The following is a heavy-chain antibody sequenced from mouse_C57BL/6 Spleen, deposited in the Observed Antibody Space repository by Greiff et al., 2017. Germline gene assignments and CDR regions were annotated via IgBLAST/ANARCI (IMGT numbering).Heavy chain of an antibody. CDR3: ASEAYDGYYAWFAY. D-gene: IGHD2-3*01. Sequence: QVHVKQPGAELVKPGASVKLSCKASGYTFTSYWMHWVKQRPGQGLEWIGMIHPNSGSTNYNEKFKSKATLTVDKSSSTAYMQLSSLTSEDSAVYDCASEAYDGYYAWFAYWGQGTLVTVSA. J-gene: IGHJ3*01. CDR1: GYTFTSYW. CDR2: IHPNSGST. V-gene: IGHV1-64*01.